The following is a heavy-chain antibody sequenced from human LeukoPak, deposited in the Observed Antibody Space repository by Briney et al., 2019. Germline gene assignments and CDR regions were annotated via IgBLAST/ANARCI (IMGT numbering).Heavy chain of an antibody. J-gene: IGHJ4*02. CDR3: MTLFGFAYGVDF. V-gene: IGHV3-21*01. CDR1: GFTFSSYS. D-gene: IGHD3-10*01. CDR2: ISSSSSYI. Sequence: TGGSLRLSCAASGFTFSSYSMNWVRQAPGKGLEWVSSISSSSSYIYYADSVKGRFTISRDNAKNSLYLQMNSLRAEDTAVYYCMTLFGFAYGVDFWGQGTLVTVSS.